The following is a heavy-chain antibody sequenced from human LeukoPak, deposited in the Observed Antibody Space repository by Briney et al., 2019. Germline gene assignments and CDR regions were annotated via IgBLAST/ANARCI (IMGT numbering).Heavy chain of an antibody. CDR1: GFTFSSYG. D-gene: IGHD5-24*01. Sequence: GGSLRLSCAASGFTFSSYGMHWVRQAPGKGLEWVAVIWYDGSNKYYADSVKGRFTISRDNSKNTLYLQMNSLRAEDTAVYYCARGGGLRAYYFDYWGQGTLVTVSS. J-gene: IGHJ4*02. CDR2: IWYDGSNK. CDR3: ARGGGLRAYYFDY. V-gene: IGHV3-33*01.